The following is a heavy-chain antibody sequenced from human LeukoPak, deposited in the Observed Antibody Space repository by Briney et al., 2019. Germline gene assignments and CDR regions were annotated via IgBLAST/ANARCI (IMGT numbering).Heavy chain of an antibody. CDR3: ARGGWNYDILTGYYSSYYMDV. CDR1: GGTFSSYA. J-gene: IGHJ6*03. V-gene: IGHV1-69*05. D-gene: IGHD3-9*01. CDR2: IIPIFGTA. Sequence: SVKVSCKASGGTFSSYAISWVRQAPGQGLEWMGGIIPIFGTANYAQKFQGRVTITTDESTSTAYMELSSLRSEDTAVYYCARGGWNYDILTGYYSSYYMDVWGKGTTVTVSS.